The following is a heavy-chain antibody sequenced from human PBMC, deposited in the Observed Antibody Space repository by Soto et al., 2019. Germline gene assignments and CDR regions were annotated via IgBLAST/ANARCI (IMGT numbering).Heavy chain of an antibody. CDR3: ATDRYGPGKFDY. CDR2: FDPEDGET. Sequence: ASVKVSCKVSGYTLTELSMHWVRQAPGKGLEWMGGFDPEDGETIYAQKFQGRVTMTEDTSTDTAYMELSSLRSEDTAVYYCATDRYGPGKFDYWGQGTLVTVSS. D-gene: IGHD4-17*01. J-gene: IGHJ4*02. V-gene: IGHV1-24*01. CDR1: GYTLTELS.